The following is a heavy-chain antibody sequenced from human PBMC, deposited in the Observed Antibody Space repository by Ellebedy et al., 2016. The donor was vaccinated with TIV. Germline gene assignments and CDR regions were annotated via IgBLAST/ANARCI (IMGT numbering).Heavy chain of an antibody. CDR2: ISAYNGNT. CDR3: AKDSGYGSFDY. CDR1: GGTFSSYA. D-gene: IGHD5-12*01. Sequence: ASVKVSCKASGGTFSSYAISWVRQAPGQGLEWMGWISAYNGNTNYAQKLQGRVTMTTDTSTSTAYMELRSLRSDDTAVYYCAKDSGYGSFDYWGQGTLVTVSS. J-gene: IGHJ4*02. V-gene: IGHV1-18*01.